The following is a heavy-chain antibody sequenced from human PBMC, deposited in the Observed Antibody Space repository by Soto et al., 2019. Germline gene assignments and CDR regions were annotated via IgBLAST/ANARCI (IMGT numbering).Heavy chain of an antibody. V-gene: IGHV3-30*03. D-gene: IGHD3-10*01. J-gene: IGHJ4*02. CDR1: GFTSSTYG. Sequence: GGSLRLSFSASGFTSSTYGMHWARQAPGKGLEWVAVISYEGSNKYYADSVKGRFTISRDNSKNTLYLQMNSLRAEDTAVYYCARDPITMVPRIGYYFDYWGQGTLATVSS. CDR3: ARDPITMVPRIGYYFDY. CDR2: ISYEGSNK.